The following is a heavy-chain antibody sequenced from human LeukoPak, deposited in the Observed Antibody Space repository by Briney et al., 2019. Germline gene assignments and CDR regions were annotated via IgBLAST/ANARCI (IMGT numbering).Heavy chain of an antibody. CDR3: ARERALVYYDSSGYSRDAFDI. CDR1: GGSISSGDYY. CDR2: IYYSGST. D-gene: IGHD3-22*01. Sequence: SETLSLTCNVSGGSISSGDYYWSWIRQPPGKGLEWIGYIYYSGSTYYNPSLKSRVTISVDTSKNQFSLKLSSVTAADTAVYYCARERALVYYDSSGYSRDAFDIWGQGTMVTVSS. J-gene: IGHJ3*02. V-gene: IGHV4-30-4*01.